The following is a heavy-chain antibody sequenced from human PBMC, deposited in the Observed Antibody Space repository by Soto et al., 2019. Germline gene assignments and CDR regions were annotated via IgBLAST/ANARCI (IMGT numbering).Heavy chain of an antibody. V-gene: IGHV4-34*01. D-gene: IGHD3-22*01. Sequence: PSETLSLTCAVYGGSFSGYYWSWIRQPPGKGLEWIGEINHSGSTNYNPSLKSRVTISVDTSKNQFSLKLSSVTAADTAVYYCARGPYTSVIVVVRYYYGMDVWGQGTTVTVSS. J-gene: IGHJ6*02. CDR2: INHSGST. CDR3: ARGPYTSVIVVVRYYYGMDV. CDR1: GGSFSGYY.